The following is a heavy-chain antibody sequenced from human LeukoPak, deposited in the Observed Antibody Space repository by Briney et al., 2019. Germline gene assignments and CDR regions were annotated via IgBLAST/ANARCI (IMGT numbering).Heavy chain of an antibody. CDR1: GFTFSSYS. CDR3: ARDVVVVVATDSNFDC. V-gene: IGHV3-48*04. CDR2: ISSSSSTI. Sequence: PGGSLRLSCAASGFTFSSYSMNWVRQAPGKGLEWVSYISSSSSTIYYADSVKGRFTISRDNAKNSLSLEMNSLRAEDTAVYYCARDVVVVVATDSNFDCWGQGILVTVSS. J-gene: IGHJ4*02. D-gene: IGHD2-15*01.